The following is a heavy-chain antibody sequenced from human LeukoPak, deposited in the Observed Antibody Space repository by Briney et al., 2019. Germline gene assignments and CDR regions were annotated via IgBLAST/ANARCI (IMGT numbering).Heavy chain of an antibody. Sequence: SETLSLTCAVYGGSLSGYYWSWIRQPPGKGLEWIGEINHSGSTNYNPSLKSRVTISVDTSKNQFSLKLSSVTAADTAVYYCARAAGYASYNWFDPWGQGTLVTVSS. CDR2: INHSGST. J-gene: IGHJ5*02. V-gene: IGHV4-34*01. CDR3: ARAAGYASYNWFDP. D-gene: IGHD3-10*01. CDR1: GGSLSGYY.